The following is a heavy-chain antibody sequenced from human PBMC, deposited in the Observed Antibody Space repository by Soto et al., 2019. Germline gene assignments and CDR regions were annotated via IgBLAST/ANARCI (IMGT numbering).Heavy chain of an antibody. CDR3: ARDLYYGSGSYYYYYGMDV. J-gene: IGHJ6*02. D-gene: IGHD3-10*01. V-gene: IGHV4-31*03. Sequence: QVQLQESGPGLVKPSQTLSLTCTVSGGSISSGGYYWSWIRQHPGKGLEWIGYIYYSGSTYYNPSLKSRVTISVDTSKTQFSLKLSSVTAADTAVYYCARDLYYGSGSYYYYYGMDVWGQGTTVTVSS. CDR2: IYYSGST. CDR1: GGSISSGGYY.